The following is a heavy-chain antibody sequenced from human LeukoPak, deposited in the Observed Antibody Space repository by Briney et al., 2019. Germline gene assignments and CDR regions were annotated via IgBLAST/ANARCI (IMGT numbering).Heavy chain of an antibody. CDR2: ISSSSYI. V-gene: IGHV3-21*01. J-gene: IGHJ4*02. D-gene: IGHD2-21*02. CDR3: ARDGAYCGGDCSGFYFDY. Sequence: GGSLRLSCAASGFTFSSYSMNWVRQAPGKGLEWVSSISSSSYIYYADSVKGRFTISRDNAKNSLYLQINGMRAEDTAVYYCARDGAYCGGDCSGFYFDYWGQGTLVTVSS. CDR1: GFTFSSYS.